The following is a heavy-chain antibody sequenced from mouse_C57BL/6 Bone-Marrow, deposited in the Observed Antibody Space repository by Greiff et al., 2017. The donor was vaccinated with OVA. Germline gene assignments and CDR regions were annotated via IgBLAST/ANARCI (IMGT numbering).Heavy chain of an antibody. CDR1: GFNIKDDY. D-gene: IGHD2-12*01. J-gene: IGHJ1*03. CDR2: IDPENGDT. CDR3: TTNSLYFDV. Sequence: VQLQQSGAELVRPGASVKLSCTASGFNIKDDYMHWVKQRPEQGLEWIGWIDPENGDTEYASKFQGKATITADTSSNTAYLQLSSLTSEDTAVYYCTTNSLYFDVWGTGTTVTVSS. V-gene: IGHV14-4*01.